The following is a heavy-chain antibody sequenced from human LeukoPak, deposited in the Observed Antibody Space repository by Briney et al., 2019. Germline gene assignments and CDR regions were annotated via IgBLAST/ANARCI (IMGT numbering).Heavy chain of an antibody. CDR2: IYYSGST. V-gene: IGHV4-39*01. Sequence: KSSETLSLTCTVSGGSISSSSYYWGWIRQPPGKGLEWIGSIYYSGSTYYNPSLKSRVTISVDTSKNQFSLKLSSVTAADTAVYYCARHWFGEYTRVLHTPTTFDYWGQGTLVTVSS. D-gene: IGHD3-10*01. CDR3: ARHWFGEYTRVLHTPTTFDY. J-gene: IGHJ4*02. CDR1: GGSISSSSYY.